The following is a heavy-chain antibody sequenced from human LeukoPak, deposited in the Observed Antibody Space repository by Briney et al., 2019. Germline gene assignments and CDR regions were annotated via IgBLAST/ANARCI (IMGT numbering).Heavy chain of an antibody. CDR3: AKDRGYSSSPGGFDY. CDR1: GGTFRNYG. CDR2: TIPIFGTA. Sequence: ASVKVSCKASGGTFRNYGISWVRQAPGQGLEWMGGTIPIFGTASYSQEFQGRLSISTDESTTSAYMELRSLRSDDTAVYYCAKDRGYSSSPGGFDYWGQGTLVTVSS. D-gene: IGHD6-6*01. V-gene: IGHV1-69*05. J-gene: IGHJ4*02.